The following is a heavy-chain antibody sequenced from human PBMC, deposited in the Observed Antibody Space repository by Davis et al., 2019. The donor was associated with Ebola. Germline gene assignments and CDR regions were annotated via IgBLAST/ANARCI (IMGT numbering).Heavy chain of an antibody. V-gene: IGHV4-4*02. D-gene: IGHD3-22*01. J-gene: IGHJ4*02. Sequence: SETLSLTCAVSGGSISSSNWWSWVRQPPGKGLEWIGEIYHSGSTNYNPSLKSRVTISVDKSKNQFSLKLSSVTAADTAVYYCARKEGYYYDSSGYYETFQTFDYWGQGTLVTVSS. CDR1: GGSISSSNW. CDR3: ARKEGYYYDSSGYYETFQTFDY. CDR2: IYHSGST.